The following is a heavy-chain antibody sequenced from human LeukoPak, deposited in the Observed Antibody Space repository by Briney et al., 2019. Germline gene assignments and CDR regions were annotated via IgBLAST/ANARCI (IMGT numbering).Heavy chain of an antibody. D-gene: IGHD3-22*01. CDR1: GYTFTDYY. CDR2: INPNSGGT. V-gene: IGHV1-2*02. J-gene: IGHJ4*02. CDR3: ARVHFYDSSGYSLINP. Sequence: ASVKVSCKASGYTFTDYYMHWVRQAPGQGLEWMGWINPNSGGTNYAQKFQGRVTMTRDTSISTANMELSRLKSDDTAVYYCARVHFYDSSGYSLINPWGQGTLVTVSS.